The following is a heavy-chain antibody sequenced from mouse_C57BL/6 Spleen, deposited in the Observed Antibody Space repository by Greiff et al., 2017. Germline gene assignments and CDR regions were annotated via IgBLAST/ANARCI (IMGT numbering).Heavy chain of an antibody. CDR2: IHPNSGST. CDR1: GYTFTSYW. Sequence: QVQLQQPGAELVKPGASVKLSCKASGYTFTSYWMHWVKQRPGQGLEWIGMIHPNSGSTNYNEKFKSKATLTVDKSSSTAYMQLSSLTSEDSAVYYCARSPVYAYYYAMDYWGQGTSVTVSS. D-gene: IGHD1-1*01. CDR3: ARSPVYAYYYAMDY. J-gene: IGHJ4*01. V-gene: IGHV1-64*01.